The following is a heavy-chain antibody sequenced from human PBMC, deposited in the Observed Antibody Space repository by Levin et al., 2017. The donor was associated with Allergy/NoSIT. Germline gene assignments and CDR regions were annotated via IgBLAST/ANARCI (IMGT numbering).Heavy chain of an antibody. CDR3: AREIEATNWSDDFDY. D-gene: IGHD1-1*01. Sequence: GESLKISCRTSGYTFTGYYIHWVRQTPGQGLEWLGCISPHSGDTKFAQNFQARVTMTRDTSISTSYIELSSLTSDDTAVYYCAREIEATNWSDDFDYWGQGTLVTVSS. CDR2: ISPHSGDT. V-gene: IGHV1-2*02. CDR1: GYTFTGYY. J-gene: IGHJ4*02.